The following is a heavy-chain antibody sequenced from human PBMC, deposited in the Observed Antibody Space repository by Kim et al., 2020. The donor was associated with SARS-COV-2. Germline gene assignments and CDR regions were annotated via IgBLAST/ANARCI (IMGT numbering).Heavy chain of an antibody. Sequence: ASVKVSCKASGYTFTSYDINWVRQATGQGLEWMGWMHPKSDNTGYAQKFQGRVTMTKNTSISTAYMELSSLRSEDKAVYYCASADKWDHSSISNWLIYYYYTMDVWGQGTTVTVSS. D-gene: IGHD1-1*01. J-gene: IGHJ6*02. V-gene: IGHV1-8*01. CDR3: ASADKWDHSSISNWLIYYYYTMDV. CDR2: MHPKSDNT. CDR1: GYTFTSYD.